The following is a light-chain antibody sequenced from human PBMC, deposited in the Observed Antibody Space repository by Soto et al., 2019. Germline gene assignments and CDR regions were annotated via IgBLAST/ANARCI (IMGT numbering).Light chain of an antibody. CDR3: QQSYEAPRT. CDR2: NVF. CDR1: QSIGTY. Sequence: DIQMTQSPSSLSASVGDRVTITCRASQSIGTYLSWYQQKAGKAPKLLIYNVFSLQSGVPSRFSGSGSGTDFPLTISSLQPEDFATYYCQQSYEAPRTFGQGTKLQIK. V-gene: IGKV1-39*01. J-gene: IGKJ2*01.